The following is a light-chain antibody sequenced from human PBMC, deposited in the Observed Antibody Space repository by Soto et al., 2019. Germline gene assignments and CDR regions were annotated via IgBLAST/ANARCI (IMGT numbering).Light chain of an antibody. CDR1: QSVSNSH. CDR2: DAY. CDR3: QQRHMWPIT. J-gene: IGKJ5*01. V-gene: IGKV3-11*01. Sequence: EIVLTQSPGTLSLSPGERATLSCRASQSVSNSHLAWYQQKPGQAPRLLIYDAYNRATGIPPRFSGSGSGTDFTLTISSLEPEDSAVYYCQQRHMWPITFGQGTRLEIK.